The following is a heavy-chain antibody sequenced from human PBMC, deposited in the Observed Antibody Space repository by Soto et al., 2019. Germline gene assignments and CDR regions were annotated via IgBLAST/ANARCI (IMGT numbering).Heavy chain of an antibody. V-gene: IGHV3-23*01. CDR2: ISGSGGST. CDR1: GFTFTSYA. Sequence: EVQLLESGGGLVQPGGSLKLSCAASGFTFTSYAMSWVRQAPGKGLEWVSSISGSGGSTYYVDSVKGRFTISSDSSKNTLYLQMNSLRAGDTAVYYCAKEISSMWFALDYWGEGTLVTVSS. D-gene: IGHD6-13*01. CDR3: AKEISSMWFALDY. J-gene: IGHJ4*02.